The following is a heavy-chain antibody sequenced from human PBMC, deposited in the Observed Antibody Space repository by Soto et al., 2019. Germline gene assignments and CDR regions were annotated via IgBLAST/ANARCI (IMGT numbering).Heavy chain of an antibody. V-gene: IGHV1-18*01. CDR2: ISAYNGNT. Sequence: QVQLVQSGAEVKKPGASVKVSCKASGYTFTSYGISWVRQAPGQGLEWMGWISAYNGNTNYAQKVQGRVTMTTDTSTSTAYMELRSLRSDDTAVYYCARRSAAGEKNYYYGMDVWGQGTTVTISS. D-gene: IGHD6-13*01. CDR3: ARRSAAGEKNYYYGMDV. CDR1: GYTFTSYG. J-gene: IGHJ6*02.